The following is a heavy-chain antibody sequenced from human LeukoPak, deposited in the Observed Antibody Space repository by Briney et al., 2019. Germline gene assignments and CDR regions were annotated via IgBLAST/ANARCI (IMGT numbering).Heavy chain of an antibody. J-gene: IGHJ4*02. Sequence: ASVKVSCKASGYTFTSYDINWVRQATGQGLEWMGWMNPNSGNTGYAQKFQGRVTMTRNTSISTAYMELSSLRSEDTAVYYCARALRITMVRGVGVPGGYWGQGTLVTVSS. CDR2: MNPNSGNT. CDR3: ARALRITMVRGVGVPGGY. D-gene: IGHD3-10*01. V-gene: IGHV1-8*01. CDR1: GYTFTSYD.